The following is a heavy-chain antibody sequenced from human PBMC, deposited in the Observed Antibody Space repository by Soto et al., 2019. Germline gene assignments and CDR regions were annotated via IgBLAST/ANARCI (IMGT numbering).Heavy chain of an antibody. V-gene: IGHV4-39*07. CDR1: DDSINSDKYY. J-gene: IGHJ3*02. Sequence: SETLSLTCSVSDDSINSDKYYWGWIRQPPGKGLEWIGSIYYRGNANYNPSLKSRVTISVDTSKNQFSLKLSSVTAADTAVYYCARAKKYYDILTGHTPHAFDIWGQGTMVTVSS. D-gene: IGHD3-9*01. CDR3: ARAKKYYDILTGHTPHAFDI. CDR2: IYYRGNA.